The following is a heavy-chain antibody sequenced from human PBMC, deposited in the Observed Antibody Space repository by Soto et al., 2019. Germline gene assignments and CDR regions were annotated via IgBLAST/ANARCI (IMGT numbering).Heavy chain of an antibody. Sequence: QITLKESGPTQVKPTQTLTLTCTFSGFSLSTSGVGVGWIRQPPGKALEWLAVIYWDDDQRYNPSLRNRVTVTKDTSKNQVVLTMTDMDPIATGTYFWARRRIYHGYDSWGQGTLVTVSS. J-gene: IGHJ5*02. D-gene: IGHD5-12*01. CDR3: ARRRIYHGYDS. CDR2: IYWDDDQ. CDR1: GFSLSTSGVG. V-gene: IGHV2-5*02.